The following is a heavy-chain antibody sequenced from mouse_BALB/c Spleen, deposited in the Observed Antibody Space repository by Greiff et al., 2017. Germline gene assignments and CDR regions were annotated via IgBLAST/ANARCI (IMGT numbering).Heavy chain of an antibody. J-gene: IGHJ2*01. V-gene: IGHV14-4*02. CDR1: GFNIKDYY. Sequence: EVQLQQSGAELVRSGASVKLSCTASGFNIKDYYMHWVKQRPEQGLEWIGWIDPENGDTEYAPKFQGKATMTADTSSNTAYLQLSSLTSEDTAVYYCKCYDYDVYFDDWGQGTTLTVSS. CDR2: IDPENGDT. D-gene: IGHD2-4*01. CDR3: KCYDYDVYFDD.